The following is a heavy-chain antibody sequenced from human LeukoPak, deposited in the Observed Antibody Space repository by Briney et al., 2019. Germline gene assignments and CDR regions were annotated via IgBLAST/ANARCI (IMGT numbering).Heavy chain of an antibody. V-gene: IGHV3-9*01. CDR2: ISWNGGVI. D-gene: IGHD2-15*01. J-gene: IGHJ3*01. CDR1: GFTFDDYA. CDR3: AKGMGYCGGGTCSFDFIAFDL. Sequence: GGSLRLSCAASGFTFDDYAMHWVRQAPGKGLEWVSGISWNGGVIDYSDSVRGRFTISRDNAKNSLYLQMNSLRAEDKALYFCAKGMGYCGGGTCSFDFIAFDLWGQGTMVTVSS.